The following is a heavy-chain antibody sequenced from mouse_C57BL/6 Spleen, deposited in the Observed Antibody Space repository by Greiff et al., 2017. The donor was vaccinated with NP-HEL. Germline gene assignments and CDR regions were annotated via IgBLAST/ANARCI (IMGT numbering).Heavy chain of an antibody. V-gene: IGHV1-69*01. CDR2: IDPSDSYT. Sequence: QVQLQQPGAELVMPGASVKLSCKASGYTFISYWMHWVKQRPGQGLEWIGEIDPSDSYTNYNQKFKGKSTLTVDKSSSTAYMQLSSLTSEDSAVYYCARSDGSHWYFDVWGTRTTVTVSS. CDR3: ARSDGSHWYFDV. CDR1: GYTFISYW. J-gene: IGHJ1*03. D-gene: IGHD2-3*01.